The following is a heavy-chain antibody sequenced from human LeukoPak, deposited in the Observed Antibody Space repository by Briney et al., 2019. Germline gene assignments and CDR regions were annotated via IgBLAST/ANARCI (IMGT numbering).Heavy chain of an antibody. J-gene: IGHJ3*02. CDR2: TKQEGSEK. Sequence: GGSLRLSCAASGFTFSSYWMSWVRQAPGKGLEWVANTKQEGSEKYYVDSVKGLFTISRDNAKNSLYLQMNSLRAEDTAVYYCARAGGTYYYDSSEAWSDAFDIWAQGTMVTVSS. CDR1: GFTFSSYW. V-gene: IGHV3-7*01. CDR3: ARAGGTYYYDSSEAWSDAFDI. D-gene: IGHD3-22*01.